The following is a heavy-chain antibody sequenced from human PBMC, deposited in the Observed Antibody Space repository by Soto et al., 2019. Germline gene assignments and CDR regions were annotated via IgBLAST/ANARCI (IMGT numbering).Heavy chain of an antibody. Sequence: QVQLVESGGGVVQPGRSLRLSCAASGFTFSSYAMHWVRQAPGKGLEWVAVISYDGSNKYYADSVKGRFTISRDNSKNTLYLQMNSLRAEDTAVYYCAKESYYGSGSYYRRGMDVWGQGTTVTVSS. CDR2: ISYDGSNK. CDR3: AKESYYGSGSYYRRGMDV. D-gene: IGHD3-10*01. CDR1: GFTFSSYA. J-gene: IGHJ6*02. V-gene: IGHV3-30*04.